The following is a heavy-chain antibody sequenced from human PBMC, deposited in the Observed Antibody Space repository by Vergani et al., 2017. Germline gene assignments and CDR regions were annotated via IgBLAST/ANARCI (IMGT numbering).Heavy chain of an antibody. Sequence: QLQLQESGPGLVKPSETLSLTSTVSGGSISSSSYYWGCIRQPPGKGLEWIGSIYYIVSTYYNPSLKSRGTLSVDTTKNQFSLKLSAVTAADTAVYYCARQDKVAGHIRDYYWGQGTLVTVSS. CDR2: IYYIVST. CDR1: GGSISSSSYY. D-gene: IGHD6-19*01. J-gene: IGHJ4*02. CDR3: ARQDKVAGHIRDYY. V-gene: IGHV4-39*01.